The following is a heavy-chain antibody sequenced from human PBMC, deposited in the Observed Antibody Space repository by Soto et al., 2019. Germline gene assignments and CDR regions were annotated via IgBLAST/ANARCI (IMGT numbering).Heavy chain of an antibody. Sequence: QVRLVESGGDVVQPGKSLRLSCATSGFSFGSFTMHWVRQAPGRGLQWLALVSYDGRNTNYADSVKGRFTISRDNSENTLYLQMNSLTPEDTALYHCARGHLYYDSWSGFLSWFDPWGQGTLVTVSS. V-gene: IGHV3-30*04. CDR3: ARGHLYYDSWSGFLSWFDP. D-gene: IGHD3-3*01. CDR1: GFSFGSFT. CDR2: VSYDGRNT. J-gene: IGHJ5*02.